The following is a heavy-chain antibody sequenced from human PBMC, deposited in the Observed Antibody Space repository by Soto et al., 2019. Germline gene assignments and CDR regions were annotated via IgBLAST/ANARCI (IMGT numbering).Heavy chain of an antibody. V-gene: IGHV4-30-4*01. CDR3: ARGRYCLTGRCFPNWFDS. D-gene: IGHD7-27*01. Sequence: SETLSLTCSVSGDSISNLDYFWAWIRQPPGQALEYIGYIYKSATTYYNPSFESRVAISVDTSKSQFSLNVTSVTAADAAVYFCARGRYCLTGRCFPNWFDSWGQGALVTVSS. CDR1: GDSISNLDYF. J-gene: IGHJ5*01. CDR2: IYKSATT.